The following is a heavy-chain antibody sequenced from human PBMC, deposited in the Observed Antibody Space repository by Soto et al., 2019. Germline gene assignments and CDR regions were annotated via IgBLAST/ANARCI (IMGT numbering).Heavy chain of an antibody. CDR1: AFTFNTYA. D-gene: IGHD1-26*01. CDR2: ISVSGGGT. Sequence: EVQLLESGGGLVQPGGSLRLSCAASAFTFNTYAMGWVRQAPGKGLEWVSAISVSGGGTYYADSVKGRFTISRDTSKTTMYLQMNSLRADGTAVYYCAKSGGASPYYFDYWGRGTLVTVSS. J-gene: IGHJ4*02. V-gene: IGHV3-23*01. CDR3: AKSGGASPYYFDY.